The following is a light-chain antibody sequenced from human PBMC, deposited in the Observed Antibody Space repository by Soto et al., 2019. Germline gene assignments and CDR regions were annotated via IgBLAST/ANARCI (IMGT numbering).Light chain of an antibody. J-gene: IGKJ1*01. V-gene: IGKV1-5*01. CDR2: AAS. CDR3: QQYETFSGT. CDR1: QSISSW. Sequence: DIQITQLPATLSASVGDRVTITVRASQSISSWLAWYQQKPGKAPKLLIYAASTLQSGVPSRFSGSGSGTKFTLTIASLQPDDFATYYCQQYETFSGTFGPGTKVDIK.